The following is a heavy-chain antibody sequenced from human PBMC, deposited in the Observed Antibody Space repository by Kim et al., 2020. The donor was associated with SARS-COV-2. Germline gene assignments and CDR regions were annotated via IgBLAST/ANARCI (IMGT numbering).Heavy chain of an antibody. Sequence: SETLSLTCAVYGESFSGHSWTWIRQSPVKGLEWIGDISQSGRTNYNPSLKSRVTISLDASRNQISLTLTSLNAADTALYFCARGSAVRPQGPAALEPRIPAPAPHRPAPRPPPPARRPPRPQPPERPRRPGRQRRDILVDSPIQPDYWGQGTQVTVSS. CDR1: GESFSGHS. J-gene: IGHJ4*02. D-gene: IGHD1-1*01. CDR2: ISQSGRT. CDR3: ARGSAVRPQGPAALEPRIPAPAPHRPAPRPPPPARRPPRPQPPERPRRPGRQRRDILVDSPIQPDY. V-gene: IGHV4-34*01.